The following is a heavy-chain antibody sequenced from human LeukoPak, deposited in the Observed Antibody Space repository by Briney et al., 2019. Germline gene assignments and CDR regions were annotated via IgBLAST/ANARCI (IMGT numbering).Heavy chain of an antibody. CDR1: GGSISSYY. V-gene: IGHV4-59*08. J-gene: IGHJ4*02. Sequence: SETLSLTCTVSGGSISSYYWSWIRQPPGKGLEWIGYIYYSGSTNYNPSLKSRVTISVDTSKNQFSLKLSSVTAADTAVYYCARHEFNSGWYVVYYWGQGTLVTVSS. CDR2: IYYSGST. CDR3: ARHEFNSGWYVVYY. D-gene: IGHD6-19*01.